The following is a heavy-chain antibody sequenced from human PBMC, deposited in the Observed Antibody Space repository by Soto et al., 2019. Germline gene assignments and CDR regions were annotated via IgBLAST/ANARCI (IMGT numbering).Heavy chain of an antibody. D-gene: IGHD3-10*01. CDR2: ISYDGSNK. J-gene: IGHJ4*02. V-gene: IGHV3-30*18. CDR1: GFTFSSYG. Sequence: QVQLVESGGGVVQPGRSLRLSCAAYGFTFSSYGMHWVRQAPGKGLEWVAVISYDGSNKYYADSVKGRFTISRDKSKNTLYLQMNSLRAEDTAVYYCAKDRGAAMVRGTNLDYWGQGTLVTVSS. CDR3: AKDRGAAMVRGTNLDY.